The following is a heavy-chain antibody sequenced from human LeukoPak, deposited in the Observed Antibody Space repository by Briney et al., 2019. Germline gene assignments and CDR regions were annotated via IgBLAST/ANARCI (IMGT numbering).Heavy chain of an antibody. D-gene: IGHD1-26*01. CDR1: GFTFSSYS. CDR3: ARGEPDLAAGPYYFDY. V-gene: IGHV3-21*01. J-gene: IGHJ4*02. CDR2: ISSSSSYI. Sequence: GSLRLSCAASGFTFSSYSMNWVRQAPGKGLEWVSSISSSSSYIYYADSVKGRFTISRDNAKNSLYLQMNSLRAEDTAVYYCARGEPDLAAGPYYFDYWGQGTLVTVSS.